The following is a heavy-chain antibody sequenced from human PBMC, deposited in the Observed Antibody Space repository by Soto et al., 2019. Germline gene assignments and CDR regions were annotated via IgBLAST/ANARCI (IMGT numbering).Heavy chain of an antibody. V-gene: IGHV3-30*18. CDR3: AKDSSPPSFTMIVLDP. J-gene: IGHJ5*02. CDR1: GFTFSSYG. CDR2: ISYDGSNK. D-gene: IGHD3-22*01. Sequence: QVQLVESGGGVVQPGRSLRLSCAASGFTFSSYGMHWVRQAPGKGLEWVAVISYDGSNKYYADSVKGRFTISRDNSKNTLYLQMNSLRAEDTAVYYCAKDSSPPSFTMIVLDPWGQGTLVTVSS.